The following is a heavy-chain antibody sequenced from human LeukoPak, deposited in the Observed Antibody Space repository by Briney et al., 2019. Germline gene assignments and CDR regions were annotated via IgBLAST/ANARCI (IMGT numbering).Heavy chain of an antibody. CDR2: ISSSSSYI. D-gene: IGHD6-19*01. V-gene: IGHV3-21*01. Sequence: GGSLRLSCAASGFTFSSYSMNWVRKSPGKGLKWVSSISSSSSYIYYADSVKGRFTISRDNAKNSLYLQMNSLRAEDTAVYYCARDRSGWYAFDIWGQGTMVTVSS. CDR1: GFTFSSYS. J-gene: IGHJ3*02. CDR3: ARDRSGWYAFDI.